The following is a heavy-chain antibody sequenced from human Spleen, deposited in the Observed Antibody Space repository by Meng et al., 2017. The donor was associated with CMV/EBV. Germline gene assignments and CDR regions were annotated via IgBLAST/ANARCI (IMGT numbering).Heavy chain of an antibody. CDR3: ASDIHYDESSGFGY. CDR2: IYYSGST. V-gene: IGHV4-39*01. CDR1: GGLISRSSYY. D-gene: IGHD3-22*01. Sequence: SGGLISRSSYYWGWLRQPPGKGLDWIGSIYYSGSTYSNPSLQRRVTISVDTSKNQFSLKLSSVSAADTAVYYCASDIHYDESSGFGYWGQGTLVTVSS. J-gene: IGHJ4*02.